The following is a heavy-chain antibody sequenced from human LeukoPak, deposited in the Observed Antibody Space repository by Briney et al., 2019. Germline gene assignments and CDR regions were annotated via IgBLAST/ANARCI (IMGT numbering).Heavy chain of an antibody. V-gene: IGHV1-46*01. CDR1: GYTFTGYY. J-gene: IGHJ4*02. CDR3: ARESLPLYSSSQSRYFDY. D-gene: IGHD6-13*01. CDR2: INPSGGRT. Sequence: GASVKVSCKASGYTFTGYYMHWVRQAPGQGLEWMGIINPSGGRTSYAQKFQGRVTMTRDTSTSTVYMEVSSLRSEDTAVYHCARESLPLYSSSQSRYFDYWGQGTLVTVSS.